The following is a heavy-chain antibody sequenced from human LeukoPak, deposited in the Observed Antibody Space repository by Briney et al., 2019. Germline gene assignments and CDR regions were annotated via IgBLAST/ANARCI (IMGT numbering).Heavy chain of an antibody. CDR1: GYTFTSYG. V-gene: IGHV1-2*02. CDR2: INPNSGGT. Sequence: LRASVKVSCKASGYTFTSYGISWVRQAPGQGLEWMGWINPNSGGTNYAQKFQGRVTMTRDTSISTAYMELSRLRSDDTAVYYCARDSRNWFDPWGQGTLVTVSS. CDR3: ARDSRNWFDP. J-gene: IGHJ5*02.